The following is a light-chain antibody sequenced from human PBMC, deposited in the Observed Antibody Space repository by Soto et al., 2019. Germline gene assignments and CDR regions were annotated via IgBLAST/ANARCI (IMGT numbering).Light chain of an antibody. J-gene: IGKJ3*01. CDR3: QQYNSRLT. CDR1: QSISSW. Sequence: DIQMTQSPSTLSASVGDRVTITCRASQSISSWLAWYQQKPGKAPKLLIYKASSLESGVPSRFSGSGSGTECTLTISSLQPDDFASYYCQQYNSRLTFGPGTKVDIK. V-gene: IGKV1-5*03. CDR2: KAS.